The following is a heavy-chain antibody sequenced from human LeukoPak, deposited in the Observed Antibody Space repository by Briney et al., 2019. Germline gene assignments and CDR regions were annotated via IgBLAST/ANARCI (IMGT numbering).Heavy chain of an antibody. CDR1: GFTFTGYL. Sequence: GGSLRLSCAASGFTFTGYLMHWVRQAPGKGLEWVSYISSSGSTIYYADSVKGRFTISRDNAKNSLYLQMNSLRAEDTAVYYCAELGITMIGGVWGKGTTVTISS. V-gene: IGHV3-48*03. CDR2: ISSSGSTI. D-gene: IGHD3-10*02. CDR3: AELGITMIGGV. J-gene: IGHJ6*04.